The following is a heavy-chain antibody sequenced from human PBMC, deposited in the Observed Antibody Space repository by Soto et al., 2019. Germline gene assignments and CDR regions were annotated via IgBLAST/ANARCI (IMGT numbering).Heavy chain of an antibody. J-gene: IGHJ4*02. CDR1: GFSLSTSGVG. Sequence: QITLKESGPTLVKPTQTLTLTCTFSGFSLSTSGVGVGWIRQPPGKALEWLALIYWDDAKHYSPSLKSRLTITQDTSKNQVVLIMTKMDPVDTATYYCAHKGGGDRILDYWGQGTLVTVSS. CDR2: IYWDDAK. CDR3: AHKGGGDRILDY. D-gene: IGHD3-16*01. V-gene: IGHV2-5*02.